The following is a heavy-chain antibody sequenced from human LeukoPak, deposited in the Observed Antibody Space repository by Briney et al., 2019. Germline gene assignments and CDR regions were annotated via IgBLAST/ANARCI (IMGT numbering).Heavy chain of an antibody. CDR1: GAFISSGGFC. CDR2: IFYSGAT. J-gene: IGHJ6*03. CDR3: ARVPRSYYYYYYMDV. V-gene: IGHV4-30-2*01. Sequence: SETLSLTCSVSGAFISSGGFCWTWIRQPPGKGLEWIGHIFYSGATSYNPSLDSRVTISVDNSKNHFSLELSSVTAADTAVYYCARVPRSYYYYYYMDVWGKGTTVTVSS.